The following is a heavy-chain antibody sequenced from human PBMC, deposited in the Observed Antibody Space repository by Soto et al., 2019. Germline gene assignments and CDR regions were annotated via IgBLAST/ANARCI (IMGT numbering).Heavy chain of an antibody. V-gene: IGHV3-23*01. Sequence: EVQLLESGGGLVQPGGSLRLSCAASGFTFSSYAMSWVRQAPGKGLELVSSISSTGSSTYYADSLKGRFTIPRDNSKNTLDLQMNSLRAEDTALYYCAKGRVDGDWTVDAFDIWGQGTTVTVSS. CDR1: GFTFSSYA. CDR3: AKGRVDGDWTVDAFDI. CDR2: ISSTGSST. J-gene: IGHJ3*02. D-gene: IGHD2-21*01.